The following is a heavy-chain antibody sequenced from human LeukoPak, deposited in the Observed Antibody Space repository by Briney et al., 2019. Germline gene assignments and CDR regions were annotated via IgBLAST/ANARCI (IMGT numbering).Heavy chain of an antibody. D-gene: IGHD6-13*01. V-gene: IGHV3-23*01. J-gene: IGHJ4*02. Sequence: GGSLRLSCAASGLTFSSYALSWVRQAPGKGLEWVSVISGGGGNTYYADSVKGLFTISRDNSKNTLYLQMNSLRAEDTAVYYCAKGSRSSSSRGAFDSWGQGTLVTVSS. CDR3: AKGSRSSSSRGAFDS. CDR1: GLTFSSYA. CDR2: ISGGGGNT.